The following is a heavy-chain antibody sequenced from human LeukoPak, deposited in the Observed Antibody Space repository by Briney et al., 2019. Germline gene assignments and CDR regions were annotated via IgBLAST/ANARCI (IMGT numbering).Heavy chain of an antibody. Sequence: SETLSLTCTVSGGSISSGVYYWSWIRQHPGKGLEWMGYIFYTGRVSYYPSLKSRITISVDSTRNHFSLEVSSVTAADTAVYYCARTVGARTFYFDHWGHGTLVTVSS. V-gene: IGHV4-31*03. CDR1: GGSISSGVYY. J-gene: IGHJ4*01. CDR2: IFYTGRV. D-gene: IGHD1-26*01. CDR3: ARTVGARTFYFDH.